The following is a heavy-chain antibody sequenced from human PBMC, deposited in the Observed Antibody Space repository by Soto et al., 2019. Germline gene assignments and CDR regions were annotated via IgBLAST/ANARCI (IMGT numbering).Heavy chain of an antibody. J-gene: IGHJ6*02. CDR2: IIPIFGTA. D-gene: IGHD5-18*01. Sequence: GASVKVSCKASGGTFSSYAISWVRQAPGQGLEWMGGIIPIFGTANYAQKFQGRVTITADKSTSTAYMELSSLRSEDTAVYYCARAADTAMVYYYYGMDVWGQGTTVNVSS. CDR1: GGTFSSYA. V-gene: IGHV1-69*06. CDR3: ARAADTAMVYYYYGMDV.